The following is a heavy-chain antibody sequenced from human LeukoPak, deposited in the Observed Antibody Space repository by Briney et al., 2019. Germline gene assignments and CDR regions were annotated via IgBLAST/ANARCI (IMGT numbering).Heavy chain of an antibody. CDR1: SGSISGYY. CDR3: ARGRPYSGGYHLDY. J-gene: IGHJ4*02. V-gene: IGHV4-59*04. CDR2: IYYSGST. Sequence: SETLSLTCTISSGSISGYYWSWIRQPPGKGLGWIGNIYYSGSTYYNPSLKSRVTMSVDTSKNQFFLKLNSVTAADTAVYYCARGRPYSGGYHLDYWGQGTLVTVSA. D-gene: IGHD1-26*01.